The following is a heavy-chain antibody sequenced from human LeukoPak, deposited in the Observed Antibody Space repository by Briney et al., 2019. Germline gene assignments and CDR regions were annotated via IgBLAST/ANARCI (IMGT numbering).Heavy chain of an antibody. Sequence: PRGSLRLSCAASGFTFSSYTMNWVRQAPGKGLEWVSSISSSSSYIYYADAVKGRFTISRDNAKNSLYLQMNNLRAEDTAVYYCARDPLFDYWGQGTLVTVSS. CDR2: ISSSSSYI. CDR1: GFTFSSYT. J-gene: IGHJ4*02. CDR3: ARDPLFDY. V-gene: IGHV3-21*01.